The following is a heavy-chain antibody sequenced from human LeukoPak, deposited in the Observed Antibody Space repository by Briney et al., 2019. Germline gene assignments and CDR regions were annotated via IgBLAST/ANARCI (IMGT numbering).Heavy chain of an antibody. CDR2: VYYSGST. Sequence: SETLSLTCSVSGGPISSSSYYWGWIRQSRGKGLEWIGSVYYSGSTYYNPSLKSRVTISVGTSKSEFSLKLSSVTAADTAVYYCTRLVWGYYYYMDVWGKGTTVTVSS. D-gene: IGHD5/OR15-5a*01. J-gene: IGHJ6*03. CDR1: GGPISSSSYY. CDR3: TRLVWGYYYYMDV. V-gene: IGHV4-39*07.